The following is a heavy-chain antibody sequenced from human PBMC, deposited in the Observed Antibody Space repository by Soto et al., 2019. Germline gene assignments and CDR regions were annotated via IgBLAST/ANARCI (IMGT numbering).Heavy chain of an antibody. CDR1: GGTFSSYA. J-gene: IGHJ6*02. CDR3: ARFGVNSSGWYSDYYYGMDV. CDR2: IIPIFGTA. D-gene: IGHD6-19*01. V-gene: IGHV1-69*13. Sequence: SVKVSCKASGGTFSSYAISWVRQAPGQGLEWTGGIIPIFGTANYAQKFQGRVTITADESTSTAYMELSSLRSEDTAVYYCARFGVNSSGWYSDYYYGMDVWGQGTTVTVS.